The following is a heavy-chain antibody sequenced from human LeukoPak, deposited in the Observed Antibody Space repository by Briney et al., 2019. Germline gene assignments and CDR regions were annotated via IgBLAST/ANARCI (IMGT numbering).Heavy chain of an antibody. CDR3: AKYAAGYFCGGDCYYDY. J-gene: IGHJ4*02. CDR2: ISGSGGST. V-gene: IGHV3-23*01. Sequence: GGSLRLSCAASGFTFSSYAMSWVCQAPGKGLEWVSAISGSGGSTYYADSVKGRFTISRDNSKNTLYLQMNSLRAEDTAVYYCAKYAAGYFCGGDCYYDYWGQGTLVTVSS. D-gene: IGHD2-21*02. CDR1: GFTFSSYA.